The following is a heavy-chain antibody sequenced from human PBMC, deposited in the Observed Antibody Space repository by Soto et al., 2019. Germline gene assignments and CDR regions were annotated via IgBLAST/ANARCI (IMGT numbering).Heavy chain of an antibody. J-gene: IGHJ6*04. Sequence: EVQLVESGGGLVQPGGSLRLSCAASGFTFSSFEMNWVLQAPGQGLEWVAYISSRGSTIYYAESVKGRFTISRDNAKNSLYLQMNSMRAENTAVYYCARPGSRTYLYYYGMDVWGKGTTVTVSS. V-gene: IGHV3-48*03. CDR1: GFTFSSFE. CDR3: ARPGSRTYLYYYGMDV. D-gene: IGHD2-2*01. CDR2: ISSRGSTI.